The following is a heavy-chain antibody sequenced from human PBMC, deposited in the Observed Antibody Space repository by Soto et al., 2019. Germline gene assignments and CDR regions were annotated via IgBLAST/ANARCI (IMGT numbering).Heavy chain of an antibody. D-gene: IGHD3-10*01. CDR2: INHSGST. CDR1: GGSFSGYY. Sequence: QVQLQQWGAGLLKPSETLSLTCAVYGGSFSGYYWSWIRQPPGKGLEWIGEINHSGSTNYNPSLKSRVTISVDTSKNQFSLKLSSVTAADTAVYYCATGYGSGSSHNWFDPWGQGTLVTVSS. J-gene: IGHJ5*02. CDR3: ATGYGSGSSHNWFDP. V-gene: IGHV4-34*01.